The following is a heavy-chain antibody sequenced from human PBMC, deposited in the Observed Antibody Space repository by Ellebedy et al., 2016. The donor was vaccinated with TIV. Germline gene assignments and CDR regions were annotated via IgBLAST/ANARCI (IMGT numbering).Heavy chain of an antibody. CDR3: ARGRHTYGYEWLDS. CDR1: GGSFRGYY. J-gene: IGHJ5*01. V-gene: IGHV4-34*01. CDR2: INDRGKT. Sequence: SETLSLXCGIYGGSFRGYYWNWIRHPPGRGLEGIGDINDRGKTTYNSSLERRLTISMDTSKNKFSLKLNPVTAADTAVYYCARGRHTYGYEWLDSWGQGTLVTVSS. D-gene: IGHD5-18*01.